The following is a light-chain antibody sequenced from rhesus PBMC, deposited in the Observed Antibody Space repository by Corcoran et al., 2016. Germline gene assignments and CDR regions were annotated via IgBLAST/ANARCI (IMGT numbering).Light chain of an antibody. J-gene: IGKJ4*01. CDR2: AAC. Sequence: DIHMTQSPPSLSASVGDKVTITCRASKGISKAVAWYQQKPGKAPKLLYYAACNLQSGVPSRVSGVGSGTDFTFPISSLQPEDFAVYYCRRRNIYPLTFGGGTKVEIK. CDR3: RRRNIYPLT. V-gene: IGKV1-33*01. CDR1: KGISKA.